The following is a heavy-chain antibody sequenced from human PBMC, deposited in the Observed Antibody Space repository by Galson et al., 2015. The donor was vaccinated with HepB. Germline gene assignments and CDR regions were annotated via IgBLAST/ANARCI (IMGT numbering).Heavy chain of an antibody. CDR1: GFTFSNAW. J-gene: IGHJ4*02. V-gene: IGHV3-15*01. Sequence: SLRLSCAASGFTFSNAWMSWVRQAPGKGLEWVGRIKSKTDGGTTDYAAPVKGRFTISGDDSKNTLYLQMNSLKTEDTAVYYCTTSPGGYYDILTGYRVGDYWGQGTLVTVSS. D-gene: IGHD3-9*01. CDR3: TTSPGGYYDILTGYRVGDY. CDR2: IKSKTDGGTT.